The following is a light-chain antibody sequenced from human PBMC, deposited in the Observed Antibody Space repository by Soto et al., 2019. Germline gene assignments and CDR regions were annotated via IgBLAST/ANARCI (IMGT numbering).Light chain of an antibody. CDR3: CSYAGDSTWV. CDR1: GNVIGSFRF. V-gene: IGLV2-23*01. CDR2: EAI. Sequence: QSALTQPASVSGSPGQSITISCTGTGNVIGSFRFVSWYQQHPGKAPKLIIYEAIKRPSGVSDRFSDSKSGNTASLTISGLQAEDEADYYCCSYAGDSTWVFGGGTQLTVL. J-gene: IGLJ3*02.